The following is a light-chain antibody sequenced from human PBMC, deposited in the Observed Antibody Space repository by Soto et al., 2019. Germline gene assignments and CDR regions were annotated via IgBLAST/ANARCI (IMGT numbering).Light chain of an antibody. CDR3: QSYNSGPFT. Sequence: DLQMTQSPPSLSAYVGDRVIVTCRASHYIGNALAWYQQRPGKSPRLLIYAASTLQPGVSARFSGSGSGTDFTLAISSLRPEDVATYYCQSYNSGPFTFGGGTKVEVK. CDR2: AAS. CDR1: HYIGNA. V-gene: IGKV1-27*01. J-gene: IGKJ4*01.